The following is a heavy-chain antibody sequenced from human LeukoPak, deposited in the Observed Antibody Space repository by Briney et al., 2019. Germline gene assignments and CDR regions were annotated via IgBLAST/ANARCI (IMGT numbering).Heavy chain of an antibody. CDR3: ARERPAPYFDWLRRAFDI. CDR2: IYHSGST. D-gene: IGHD3-9*01. J-gene: IGHJ3*02. V-gene: IGHV4-30-2*01. Sequence: SQTLSLTCAVSGGSISSGGYSWSWIRQPPGKGLEWIGYIYHSGSTYYNPSLKSRVTISVDRSKNQFSLKLSSVTAADTAVYYCARERPAPYFDWLRRAFDIWGQGTMVTVSS. CDR1: GGSISSGGYS.